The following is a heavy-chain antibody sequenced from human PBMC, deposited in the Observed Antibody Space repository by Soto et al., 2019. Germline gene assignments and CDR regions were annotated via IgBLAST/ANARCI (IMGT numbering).Heavy chain of an antibody. J-gene: IGHJ4*02. CDR2: INIVGGAT. CDR3: TKNYYFDS. V-gene: IGHV3-23*01. Sequence: EVQLLESGGGLVQPGGSLRLSCAASGFTFSNYAMSWVRQAPGKALEWVSSINIVGGATNYADSVRGRFTMSRDDSRNTVFLQMNSLRAEDTAVYYCTKNYYFDSWGQGTLFTVSS. CDR1: GFTFSNYA.